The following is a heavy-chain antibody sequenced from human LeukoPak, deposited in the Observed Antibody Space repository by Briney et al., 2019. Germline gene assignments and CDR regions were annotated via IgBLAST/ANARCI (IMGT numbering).Heavy chain of an antibody. CDR2: ISASGGP. J-gene: IGHJ4*02. CDR3: ATQRVLGY. Sequence: GGSLRLSCAVSGFPFDTNIMNWVRRAPGKGLEWVSGISASGGPFYASSVTGRFTISRDNSKDTLYLEMNSLRAEDTAVYYCATQRVLGYWGQGTLVTVSS. D-gene: IGHD4/OR15-4a*01. CDR1: GFPFDTNI. V-gene: IGHV3-23*01.